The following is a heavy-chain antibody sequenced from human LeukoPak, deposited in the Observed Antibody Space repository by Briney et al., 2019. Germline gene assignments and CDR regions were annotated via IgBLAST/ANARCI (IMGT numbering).Heavy chain of an antibody. V-gene: IGHV3-9*01. J-gene: IGHJ4*02. Sequence: PGGSLRLSCAASGFVFGNFAMHWVRQPPGKGLEWVSGINWDGTTKAYADSVKGRFTISRDSVTNSLFLQMSSLRADDTAFYYCVKETLSVIFYYFDHWGQGSLVTVSS. CDR3: VKETLSVIFYYFDH. CDR2: INWDGTTK. CDR1: GFVFGNFA. D-gene: IGHD5/OR15-5a*01.